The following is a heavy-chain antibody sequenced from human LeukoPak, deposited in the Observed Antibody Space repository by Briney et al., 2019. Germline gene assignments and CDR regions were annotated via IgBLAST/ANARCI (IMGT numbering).Heavy chain of an antibody. J-gene: IGHJ4*02. CDR1: GGSISSGSYY. Sequence: SETLSLTCTVSGGSISSGSYYWSWIRQPAGTGLEWIGRIYTSGSTDYNPSLKSRVTISVDTSKNQFSLKLSSVTAADTAMYYCARNYYDSSGYAFDYWGQGTLVTVSS. V-gene: IGHV4-61*02. CDR2: IYTSGST. CDR3: ARNYYDSSGYAFDY. D-gene: IGHD3-22*01.